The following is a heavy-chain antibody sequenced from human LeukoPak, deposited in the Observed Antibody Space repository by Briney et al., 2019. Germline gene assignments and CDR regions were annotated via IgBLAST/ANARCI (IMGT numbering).Heavy chain of an antibody. CDR2: ISTSGSTK. J-gene: IGHJ4*02. CDR1: GFTFSSYE. CDR3: ARFTGYCSSTSCYEFDH. V-gene: IGHV3-48*03. Sequence: GGSLRLSCAASGFTFSSYEMNWVRQAPGKGLEWVSYISTSGSTKHYADSVKGRFTISRDNAKNSLYLQMNSLRAEDTAVYYCARFTGYCSSTSCYEFDHWGQGTLVTVSS. D-gene: IGHD2-2*01.